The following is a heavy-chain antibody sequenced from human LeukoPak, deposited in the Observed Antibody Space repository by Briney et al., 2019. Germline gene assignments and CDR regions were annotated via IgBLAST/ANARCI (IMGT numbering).Heavy chain of an antibody. Sequence: ASVKVSCKASAYTFTSYYMHWVRQAPGQGLEWMGIINPSDGSTSYAQDFQGRVTMTRDTSTSTVSMDLSSLRSEDTAVYYCATQKAAAGTFDYWGQGTLVSVSS. J-gene: IGHJ4*02. CDR2: INPSDGST. CDR3: ATQKAAAGTFDY. CDR1: AYTFTSYY. D-gene: IGHD6-13*01. V-gene: IGHV1-46*01.